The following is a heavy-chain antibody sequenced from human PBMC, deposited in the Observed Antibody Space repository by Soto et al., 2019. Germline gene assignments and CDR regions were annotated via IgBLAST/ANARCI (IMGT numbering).Heavy chain of an antibody. CDR2: IYYSGST. Sequence: SETRSLTCTVSGGSISSGGYYWSWIRQHPGKGLEWIGYIYYSGSTYYNPSLKSRVTLSVDTSKNQFSLRLRSVTAADTAVYFCARGNDFDSSSYYFFDYWGQGTLVTVSS. V-gene: IGHV4-31*03. J-gene: IGHJ4*02. D-gene: IGHD3-22*01. CDR3: ARGNDFDSSSYYFFDY. CDR1: GGSISSGGYY.